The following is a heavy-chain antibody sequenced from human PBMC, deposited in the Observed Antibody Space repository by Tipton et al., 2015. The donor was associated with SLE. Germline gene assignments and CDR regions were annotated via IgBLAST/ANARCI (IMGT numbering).Heavy chain of an antibody. J-gene: IGHJ6*02. CDR3: ARGYSSSYYYYGMDV. CDR1: GGSFSGYY. CDR2: INHSGST. V-gene: IGHV4-34*01. Sequence: TLSLTYAVYGGSFSGYYWSWIRQPPGKGLEWIGEINHSGSTNYNPSLKSRVTISVDTSKNQSSLKLSSVTAADTAVYYCARGYSSSYYYYGMDVWGQGTTVTVSS. D-gene: IGHD6-13*01.